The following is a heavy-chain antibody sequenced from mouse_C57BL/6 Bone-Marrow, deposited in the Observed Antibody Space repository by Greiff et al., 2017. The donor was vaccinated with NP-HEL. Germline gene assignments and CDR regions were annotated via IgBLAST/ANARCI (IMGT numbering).Heavy chain of an antibody. V-gene: IGHV1-20*01. CDR2: INPYNGDT. CDR1: GYSFTGYF. J-gene: IGHJ4*01. D-gene: IGHD1-1*01. Sequence: EVQLKESGPELVKPGDSVKISCKASGYSFTGYFMNWVMQSHGKSLEWIGRINPYNGDTFYNQKFKGKATLTVDKSSSTAHMELRSLTSEDSAFYYCARLGTVVATNAMDYWGQGTSVTVSS. CDR3: ARLGTVVATNAMDY.